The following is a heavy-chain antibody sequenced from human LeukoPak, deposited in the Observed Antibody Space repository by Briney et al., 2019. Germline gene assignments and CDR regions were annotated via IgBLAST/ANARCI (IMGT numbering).Heavy chain of an antibody. V-gene: IGHV3-30-3*01. CDR2: ISYDGSNK. J-gene: IGHJ6*02. CDR1: GFTFSSYA. Sequence: GGSLRLSCAASGFTFSSYAMHWVRQAPGKGLEWVAVISYDGSNKYYADSVKGRFTISRDNSKNTLYLQMNSLRAEDTAVYYCAREGVADGSYRSYYYGMDVWGQGTTVTVSS. D-gene: IGHD1-26*01. CDR3: AREGVADGSYRSYYYGMDV.